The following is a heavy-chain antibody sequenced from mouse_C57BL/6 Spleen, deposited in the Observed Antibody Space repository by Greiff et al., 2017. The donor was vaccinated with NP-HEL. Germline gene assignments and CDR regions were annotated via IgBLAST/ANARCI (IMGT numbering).Heavy chain of an antibody. CDR3: ARRGYDGYTGAMDY. V-gene: IGHV5-15*04. CDR2: ISNLAYSI. J-gene: IGHJ4*01. Sequence: DVMLVESGGGLVQPGGSLKLSCAASGFTFSDYGMAWVRQAPRKGPEWVAFISNLAYSIYYADTVTGRFTISRENAKNTLYLEMSSLRSEDTAMYYCARRGYDGYTGAMDYWGQGTSVTVSS. D-gene: IGHD2-3*01. CDR1: GFTFSDYG.